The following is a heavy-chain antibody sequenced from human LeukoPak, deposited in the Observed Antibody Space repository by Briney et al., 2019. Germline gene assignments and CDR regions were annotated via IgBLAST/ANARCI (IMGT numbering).Heavy chain of an antibody. V-gene: IGHV3-23*01. D-gene: IGHD2-2*01. CDR3: TYDGLFIVVVPANNFDY. CDR1: GFXFSSYA. J-gene: IGHJ4*02. CDR2: ICGSGGST. Sequence: GGSLRLSCAASGFXFSSYAMSWVRQAPGKGLEWVSSICGSGGSTYYADSVKGRFTISRDNSKYTLYLQMNSLRAEDTAVYYCTYDGLFIVVVPANNFDYWGQGTLVTVSS.